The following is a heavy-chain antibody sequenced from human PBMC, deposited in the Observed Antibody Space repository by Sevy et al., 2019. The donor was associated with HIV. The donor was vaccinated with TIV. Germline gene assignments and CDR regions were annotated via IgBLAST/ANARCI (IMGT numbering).Heavy chain of an antibody. Sequence: GESLKISCTASGFTFGDYAMSWVRQAPGKGLEWVGFIRSKAYGGTTEYAASVKGRFTISRDDSKSIAYLQMNSLKTEDTAVYYCTIWAVYSGLGYCSSTSCRSDAFDIWGQGTMVTVSS. J-gene: IGHJ3*02. D-gene: IGHD2-2*01. CDR3: TIWAVYSGLGYCSSTSCRSDAFDI. CDR2: IRSKAYGGTT. V-gene: IGHV3-49*04. CDR1: GFTFGDYA.